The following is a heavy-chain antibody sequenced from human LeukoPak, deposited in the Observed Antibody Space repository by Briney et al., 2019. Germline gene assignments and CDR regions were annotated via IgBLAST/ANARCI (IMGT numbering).Heavy chain of an antibody. CDR3: ARGKVYGSGWFDTFDV. CDR2: IYDSGST. V-gene: IGHV4-59*01. D-gene: IGHD6-13*01. J-gene: IGHJ3*01. CDR1: GGSIISYY. Sequence: MSSETLSLTCTVSGGSIISYYWSWIRQPPGKGLEWIGYIYDSGSTNYNPSLKSRVTISAVTSKNQFSLKLSSVIAADTAVYYCARGKVYGSGWFDTFDVWGQGTMVIVSS.